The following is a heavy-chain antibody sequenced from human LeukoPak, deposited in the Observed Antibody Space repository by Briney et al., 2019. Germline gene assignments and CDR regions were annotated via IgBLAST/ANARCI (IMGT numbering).Heavy chain of an antibody. CDR3: ARGGEDSPLWFEPKQYHFDC. CDR1: GFIVSNNY. V-gene: IGHV3-53*01. D-gene: IGHD3-10*01. CDR2: IYSGGTT. Sequence: PGGSLRLSCAASGFIVSNNYMTWVRQPPGKGLEWVSAIYSGGTTYYADSVKGRFTISRDDSKYTVFLQMNSLRAEDTALYYCARGGEDSPLWFEPKQYHFDCWGQGALVTVSS. J-gene: IGHJ4*02.